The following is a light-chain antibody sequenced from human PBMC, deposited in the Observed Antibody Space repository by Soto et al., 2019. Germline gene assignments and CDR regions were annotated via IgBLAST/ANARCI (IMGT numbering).Light chain of an antibody. J-gene: IGKJ1*01. CDR2: DAS. CDR1: QSVSSL. CDR3: QQYGSSGT. V-gene: IGKV3-11*01. Sequence: EIVLTQSPATLSLSPGERATLSCRASQSVSSLLAWYQQKSGQPPRLLVSDASKRATGVPARFSGSGSGTDFTLTISSLQSEDFAVYYRQQYGSSGTFGQGTKVDIK.